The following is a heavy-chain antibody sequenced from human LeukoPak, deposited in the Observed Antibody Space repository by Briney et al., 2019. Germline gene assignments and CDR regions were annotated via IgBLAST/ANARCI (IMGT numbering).Heavy chain of an antibody. V-gene: IGHV1-18*01. Sequence: ASVKVSCKASGYTFGTYGISWVRQAPGQGLEWMGWISAYNGNTNYAQKLQGRVTMTTDTSTSTAYMELRSLRSDDTAVYYCARVSYYYYYMDVWGKGTTVTVSS. J-gene: IGHJ6*03. CDR3: ARVSYYYYYMDV. D-gene: IGHD4-23*01. CDR1: GYTFGTYG. CDR2: ISAYNGNT.